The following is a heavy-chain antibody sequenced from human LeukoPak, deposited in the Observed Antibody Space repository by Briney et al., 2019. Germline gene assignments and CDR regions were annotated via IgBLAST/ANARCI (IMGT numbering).Heavy chain of an antibody. J-gene: IGHJ4*02. Sequence: GGSLRLSCAASEFSFSSYWMHWVRQAPGKGLVWVSRINSDGSTTTYADSVKGRFTISRDNAKNTLYLQMNSLRAEDTAVYYCAREENSSGLYYFDYWGQGTLVTVSS. CDR3: AREENSSGLYYFDY. CDR2: INSDGSTT. D-gene: IGHD3-22*01. V-gene: IGHV3-74*01. CDR1: EFSFSSYW.